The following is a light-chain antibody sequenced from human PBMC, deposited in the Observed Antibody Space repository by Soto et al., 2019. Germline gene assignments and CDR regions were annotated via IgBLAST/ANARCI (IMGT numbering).Light chain of an antibody. Sequence: EMVMTQSPGTLSVSPGERATLSCRTSQSVSNNVAWYQHKPGQAPRLLIYGASTRATGIPGRFSGSGSGTEFTLTISSLQSEDSGVYYCHQYNHWWTFGRGTKVDIK. V-gene: IGKV3-15*01. CDR3: HQYNHWWT. J-gene: IGKJ1*01. CDR2: GAS. CDR1: QSVSNN.